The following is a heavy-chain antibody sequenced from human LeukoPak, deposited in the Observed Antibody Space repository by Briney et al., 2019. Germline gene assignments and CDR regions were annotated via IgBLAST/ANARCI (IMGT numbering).Heavy chain of an antibody. CDR3: ARGELLLDAFDI. D-gene: IGHD1-26*01. Sequence: SETLSLTCTVSGYSISSGYFWGWIRQPPGKGLEWIGSTYHSGSSYYNPSLNSRVTISVDTSKNQFSLKLSSVTAADTAVYYCARGELLLDAFDIWGQGTMVTVSS. CDR2: TYHSGSS. V-gene: IGHV4-38-2*02. CDR1: GYSISSGYF. J-gene: IGHJ3*02.